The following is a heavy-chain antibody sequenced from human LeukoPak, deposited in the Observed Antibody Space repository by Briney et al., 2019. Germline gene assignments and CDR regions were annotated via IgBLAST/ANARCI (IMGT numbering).Heavy chain of an antibody. CDR1: GFTFSSYA. D-gene: IGHD2-15*01. V-gene: IGHV3-23*01. CDR2: ISGSGGST. CDR3: AKDLGYCSGGSCYSGDAFDI. Sequence: GGSPRLSCAASGFTFSSYAMSWVRQAPGKGLEWVSAISGSGGSTYYADSVKGRFTISRDNSKNTLYLQMNSLRAEDTAVYYCAKDLGYCSGGSCYSGDAFDIWGQGTMVTVSS. J-gene: IGHJ3*02.